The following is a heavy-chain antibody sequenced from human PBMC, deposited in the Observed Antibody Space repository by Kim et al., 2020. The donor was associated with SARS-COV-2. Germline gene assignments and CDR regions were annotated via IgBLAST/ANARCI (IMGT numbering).Heavy chain of an antibody. CDR3: ARDRGGGNTLYYYYYYGMDV. CDR2: ISSSSSYI. CDR1: GFTFSSYS. V-gene: IGHV3-21*04. J-gene: IGHJ6*02. D-gene: IGHD3-10*01. Sequence: GGSLRLSCAASGFTFSSYSMNWVRQAPGKGLEWVSSISSSSSYIYYADSVKGRFTISRDNAKNSLYLQMNSLRAEDTAVYYCARDRGGGNTLYYYYYYGMDVWGQGTTVTVSS.